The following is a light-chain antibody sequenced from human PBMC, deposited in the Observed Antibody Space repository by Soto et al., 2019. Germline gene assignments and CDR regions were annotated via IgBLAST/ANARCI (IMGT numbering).Light chain of an antibody. V-gene: IGKV1-13*02. CDR3: QQFSGYPLT. Sequence: AIQLTQSPSSLSASVGDRVTITCRASQGISSHLAWYQQRPGKAPNLLIYGGSNLQSGVPSRFSGSGSGTDFTLTISSLQPEDFATYYWQQFSGYPLTFGQGTRLEIK. J-gene: IGKJ5*01. CDR2: GGS. CDR1: QGISSH.